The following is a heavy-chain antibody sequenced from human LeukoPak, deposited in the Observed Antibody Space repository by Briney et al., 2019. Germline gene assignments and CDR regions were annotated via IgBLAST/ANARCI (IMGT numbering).Heavy chain of an antibody. V-gene: IGHV3-74*01. D-gene: IGHD2/OR15-2a*01. CDR2: IASDGSST. CDR3: SRVSTTDDH. CDR1: GFTFSSYW. J-gene: IGHJ4*02. Sequence: GGSLRLSCAASGFTFSSYWMNWVRKAPGKGLVWVSRIASDGSSTTYADSVKGRFTVSRDNAKNTLYLQMNSLRAEDTAVYYCSRVSTTDDHWGQGTLVTVSS.